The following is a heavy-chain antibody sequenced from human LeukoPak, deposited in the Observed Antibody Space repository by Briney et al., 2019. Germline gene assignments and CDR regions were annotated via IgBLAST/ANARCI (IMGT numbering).Heavy chain of an antibody. J-gene: IGHJ4*02. D-gene: IGHD3-3*01. Sequence: GGSLKLSCAASGFTFSGSAMHWVRQASGKGLEWVGRIRSKANSYATAYAASVKGRFTISRDDSKNTAYLQMNSLKTEDTAVYYCAKDQIAYYDFWSGYFDYWGQGTPVTVSS. CDR3: AKDQIAYYDFWSGYFDY. CDR1: GFTFSGSA. V-gene: IGHV3-73*01. CDR2: IRSKANSYAT.